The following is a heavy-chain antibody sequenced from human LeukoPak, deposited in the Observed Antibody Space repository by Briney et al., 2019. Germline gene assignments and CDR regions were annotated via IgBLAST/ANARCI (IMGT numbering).Heavy chain of an antibody. D-gene: IGHD4-17*01. V-gene: IGHV4-59*12. CDR2: MHNNGNS. CDR3: ARGTTVTKRYYFDY. J-gene: IGHJ4*02. CDR1: GGSMSSCY. Sequence: SSETLSLTCTASGGSMSSCYWSWIRQPPGKGLEWIAYMHNNGNSNYNPSLKSRVTISIDTSKNQFSLKLSSVTAADTAVYYCARGTTVTKRYYFDYWGQGTLVTVSS.